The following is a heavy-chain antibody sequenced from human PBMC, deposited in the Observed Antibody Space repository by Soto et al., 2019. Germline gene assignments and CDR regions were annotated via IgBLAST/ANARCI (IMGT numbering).Heavy chain of an antibody. D-gene: IGHD3-10*01. V-gene: IGHV3-23*01. Sequence: EVQLLESGGGLIQPGGSLRLSCAASGFTFSSYAMSWVRQARGKGLEWVSAISGSGGSTYYADSVKGRFTISRDNSKNTLYLQMNSLRAEDTAVYYCAKDGVLWFGESYFDYWGQGTLVTVSS. CDR2: ISGSGGST. CDR1: GFTFSSYA. CDR3: AKDGVLWFGESYFDY. J-gene: IGHJ4*02.